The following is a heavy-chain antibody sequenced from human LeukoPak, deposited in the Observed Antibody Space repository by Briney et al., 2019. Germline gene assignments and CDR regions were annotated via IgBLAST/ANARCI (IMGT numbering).Heavy chain of an antibody. CDR2: INHSGST. Sequence: PSETLSLTCAVYGGSFSGYYWSWIRQPPGKGLGWIGEINHSGSTNYNPSLKSRVTISVDTSKNQFSLKLSSVTAADTAVYYCARPLMVYARPLGYWGQGTLVTVSS. CDR1: GGSFSGYY. CDR3: ARPLMVYARPLGY. V-gene: IGHV4-34*01. D-gene: IGHD2-8*01. J-gene: IGHJ4*02.